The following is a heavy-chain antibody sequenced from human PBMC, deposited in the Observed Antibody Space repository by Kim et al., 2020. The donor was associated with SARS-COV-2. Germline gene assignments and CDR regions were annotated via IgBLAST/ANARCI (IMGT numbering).Heavy chain of an antibody. V-gene: IGHV3-21*01. CDR1: GFTFSSYS. CDR3: ARDGETPYSGFYFDY. J-gene: IGHJ4*02. Sequence: GGSLRLSCAASGFTFSSYSMNWVRQAPGKGLEWVSSISSSSSYIYYADSVKGRFTISRDNAKNSLYLQMNSLRAEDTAVYYCARDGETPYSGFYFDYWGQGTLVTVSS. D-gene: IGHD2-21*01. CDR2: ISSSSSYI.